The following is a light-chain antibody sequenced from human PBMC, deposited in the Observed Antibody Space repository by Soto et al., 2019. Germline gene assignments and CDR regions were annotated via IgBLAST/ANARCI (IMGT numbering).Light chain of an antibody. CDR3: AAWDDSLNGQVV. Sequence: QSVLTQPPSASGTPGQRVTISCSGSSSNIGSNTVNWYQQLPGTAPKLLIYSNNQRPSGVPDRFSGSKSGTSASLAISGLQSADEADYYCAAWDDSLNGQVVFGGGTQLTVL. CDR1: SSNIGSNT. CDR2: SNN. J-gene: IGLJ2*01. V-gene: IGLV1-44*01.